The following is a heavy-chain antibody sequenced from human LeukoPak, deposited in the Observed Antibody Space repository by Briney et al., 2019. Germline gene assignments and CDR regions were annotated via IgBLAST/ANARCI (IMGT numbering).Heavy chain of an antibody. Sequence: GAFLRLSCAASGFTFSSYAMSWVRQAPGKGLEWVSAISGSGGSTYYADSVKGRFTISRDNSKNTLYLQMNSLRAEDTAVYYCAKNLRVYYFDYWGQGTLVTVSS. CDR1: GFTFSSYA. V-gene: IGHV3-23*01. CDR3: AKNLRVYYFDY. CDR2: ISGSGGST. J-gene: IGHJ4*02. D-gene: IGHD4-17*01.